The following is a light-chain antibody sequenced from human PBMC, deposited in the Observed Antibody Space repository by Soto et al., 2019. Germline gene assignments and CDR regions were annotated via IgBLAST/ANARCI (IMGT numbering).Light chain of an antibody. J-gene: IGKJ1*01. Sequence: EVVMTQSPATLSVSPGERATLSCRASQSVSSDLAWYQQSPGQAPRLLIYGASSRATGIPARFSGSGFGTEFTLTISSLQSEDFAVYFCQQYKNWPWTFGQGTKVEIK. CDR3: QQYKNWPWT. CDR1: QSVSSD. V-gene: IGKV3-15*01. CDR2: GAS.